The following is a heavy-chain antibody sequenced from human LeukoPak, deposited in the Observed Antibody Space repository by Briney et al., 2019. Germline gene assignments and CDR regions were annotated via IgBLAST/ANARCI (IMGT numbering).Heavy chain of an antibody. V-gene: IGHV4-34*01. CDR2: INHSGST. CDR3: ARGRSAAGYYFDY. Sequence: SETLSLTCAVYGGSFSGYHWGWIRQPPGKGLEWIGEINHSGSTNYNPSLKSRVTISVDTSKNQFSLKLNSVTAADTAVYYCARGRSAAGYYFDYWGQGTLVTVSS. J-gene: IGHJ4*02. D-gene: IGHD6-13*01. CDR1: GGSFSGYH.